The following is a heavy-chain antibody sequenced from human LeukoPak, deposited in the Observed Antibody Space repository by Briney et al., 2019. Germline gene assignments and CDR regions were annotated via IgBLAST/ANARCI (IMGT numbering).Heavy chain of an antibody. V-gene: IGHV1-2*02. Sequence: GASVKVSCKASGYTFNAYYIYWVRQAPGQGLEWMGWINPKGGGTNYAQNFQGRVTMTRDTSISTAYMELTRLTSDDTALYYCARDPSCTTTTCYGGNNWFDPWGQGTLVTVSS. CDR2: INPKGGGT. D-gene: IGHD2-2*01. J-gene: IGHJ5*02. CDR1: GYTFNAYY. CDR3: ARDPSCTTTTCYGGNNWFDP.